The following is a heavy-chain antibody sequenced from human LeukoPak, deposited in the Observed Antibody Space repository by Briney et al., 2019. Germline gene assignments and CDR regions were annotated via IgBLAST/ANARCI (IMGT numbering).Heavy chain of an antibody. J-gene: IGHJ4*02. Sequence: GGSLRLSCAASGFIFSTYEMNWVRQAPGKGLEWVSYISSSSGTIYYADSVKGRFTISRDNAKNSLYLQMNSLRAEDTAVYYCTRDAGGYWGQGTLVTVSS. D-gene: IGHD3-10*01. V-gene: IGHV3-48*01. CDR1: GFIFSTYE. CDR2: ISSSSGTI. CDR3: TRDAGGY.